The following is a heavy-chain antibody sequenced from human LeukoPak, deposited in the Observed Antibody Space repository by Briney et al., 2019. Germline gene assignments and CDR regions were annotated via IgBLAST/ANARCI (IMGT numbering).Heavy chain of an antibody. D-gene: IGHD6-19*01. CDR2: ISSSGSTI. V-gene: IGHV3-48*04. Sequence: GGSLRLSCAASGFTFSSYGMHWVRQAPGKGLEWVSYISSSGSTIYYADSVKGRFTISRDNAKNSLYLQMNSLRAEDTAVYYCARDRIAVVDWGQGTLVTVSS. J-gene: IGHJ4*02. CDR3: ARDRIAVVD. CDR1: GFTFSSYG.